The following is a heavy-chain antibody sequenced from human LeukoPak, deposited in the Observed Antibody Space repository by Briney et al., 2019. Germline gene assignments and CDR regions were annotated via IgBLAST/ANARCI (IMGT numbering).Heavy chain of an antibody. Sequence: ASVKVSCKASGYTFTGYYMHWVRQAPGQGLEWMGRINPNSGGTNYAQKFQGRVTMTRDTSISTAYMELRSLRSDDTAVYYCARAGGYCSSTSCQGGYWFDPWGQGTLVTVSS. V-gene: IGHV1-2*06. D-gene: IGHD2-2*01. CDR3: ARAGGYCSSTSCQGGYWFDP. CDR1: GYTFTGYY. J-gene: IGHJ5*02. CDR2: INPNSGGT.